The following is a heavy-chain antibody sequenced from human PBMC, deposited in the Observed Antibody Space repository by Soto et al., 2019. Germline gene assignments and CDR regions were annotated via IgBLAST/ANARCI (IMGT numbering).Heavy chain of an antibody. CDR1: GGSISSGDYY. J-gene: IGHJ6*02. V-gene: IGHV4-30-4*01. Sequence: SETLSLTCTVSGGSISSGDYYWSWIRQPPGKGLEWIGYIYYSGSTYYNPSLKSRVTISVDTSKNQFSLKLSSVTAADTAVYYCASGPYCSGGSCGGHYYYGMDGWGQGTTVTVSS. CDR2: IYYSGST. D-gene: IGHD2-15*01. CDR3: ASGPYCSGGSCGGHYYYGMDG.